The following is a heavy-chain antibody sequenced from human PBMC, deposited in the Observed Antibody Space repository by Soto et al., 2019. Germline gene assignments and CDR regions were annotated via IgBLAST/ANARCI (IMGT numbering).Heavy chain of an antibody. V-gene: IGHV4-39*07. CDR3: VRLQEGPYYYYGMDV. J-gene: IGHJ6*02. Sequence: SETLSLTCTVSGGSISSSSYYWGWIRQPPGKGLEWIGSIYYSGSTYYNPSLKSRVTISVDTSKNQFSLKLSSVTAADTAVYYCVRLQEGPYYYYGMDVWGQGTTVTVSS. CDR2: IYYSGST. CDR1: GGSISSSSYY.